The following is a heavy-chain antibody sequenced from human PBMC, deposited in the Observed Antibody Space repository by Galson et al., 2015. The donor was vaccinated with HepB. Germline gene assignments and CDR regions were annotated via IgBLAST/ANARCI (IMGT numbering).Heavy chain of an antibody. CDR1: GFTFSSYA. J-gene: IGHJ6*02. CDR2: VSGSGSST. Sequence: SLRLSCAASGFTFSSYAMSWVRQAPEKGLEWVSSVSGSGSSTYYADSVKGRFTISRDNSKNTLYLQMNSLRAEDTAVYYCAKTPADIVPDGMDVWGQGTTVTVSS. CDR3: AKTPADIVPDGMDV. V-gene: IGHV3-23*01. D-gene: IGHD2-8*01.